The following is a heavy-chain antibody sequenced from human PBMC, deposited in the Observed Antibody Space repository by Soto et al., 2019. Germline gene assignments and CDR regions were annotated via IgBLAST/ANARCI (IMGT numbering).Heavy chain of an antibody. CDR3: ARRRFGSGWARHS. Sequence: SETLCLTCDVSGASITTYYWSWSRQAPGKGLEWIGNVYHTGSTDYNSSLRSRVTISVDTSKNQFSLNMNSVTAADTAVYYCARRRFGSGWARHSWGQGALVTVS. CDR2: VYHTGST. V-gene: IGHV4-59*13. D-gene: IGHD6-19*01. J-gene: IGHJ4*02. CDR1: GASITTYY.